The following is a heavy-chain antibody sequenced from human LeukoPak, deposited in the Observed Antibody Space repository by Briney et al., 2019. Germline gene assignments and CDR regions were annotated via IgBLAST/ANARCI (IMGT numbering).Heavy chain of an antibody. D-gene: IGHD3-10*01. CDR2: ISGSGGRT. V-gene: IGHV3-23*01. J-gene: IGHJ3*02. CDR1: GFTFSSYA. CDR3: AKLTMVRGVIKRSDACDI. Sequence: GGSLRLSCAPSGFTFSSYAMSWVPQAPRKRLEGGSAISGSGGRTDCADSVQGRFTISRDNSKNTLYLQMNSLRAEDTAVYYCAKLTMVRGVIKRSDACDIWGQGTMVTVSS.